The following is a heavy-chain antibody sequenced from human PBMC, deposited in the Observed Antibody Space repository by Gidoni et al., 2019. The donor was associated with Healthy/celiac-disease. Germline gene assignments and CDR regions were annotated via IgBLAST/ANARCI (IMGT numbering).Heavy chain of an antibody. CDR1: GYSISSGYY. CDR3: AREGRVSY. J-gene: IGHJ4*02. Sequence: QVQLQESGPGLVKPSETLSLTCAVSGYSISSGYYWGWIRQPPGKGLEWIGSIDHSGCTYYNPSLKSRVTISVDTSKNQFSLKLSSVTAADTAVYYCAREGRVSYWGQGTLVTVSS. V-gene: IGHV4-38-2*02. D-gene: IGHD3-3*01. CDR2: IDHSGCT.